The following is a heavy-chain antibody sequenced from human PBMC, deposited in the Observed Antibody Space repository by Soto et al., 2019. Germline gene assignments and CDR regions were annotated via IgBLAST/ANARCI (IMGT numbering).Heavy chain of an antibody. Sequence: ETLSLTCTVSGGSINDYHWSWIRQPPGKGLEWIGQIFYTGSTNYNPSLKSRVTISVDTSKNQFSLKLSSVTAADTAVYYCARQRIAVADDYFDYWGQGTLVTVSS. J-gene: IGHJ4*02. CDR3: ARQRIAVADDYFDY. CDR2: IFYTGST. CDR1: GGSINDYH. V-gene: IGHV4-59*12. D-gene: IGHD6-19*01.